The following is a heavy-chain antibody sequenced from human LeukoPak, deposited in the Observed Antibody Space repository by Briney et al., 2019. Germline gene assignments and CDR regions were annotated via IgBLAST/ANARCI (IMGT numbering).Heavy chain of an antibody. CDR2: ISAYNGNT. Sequence: ASVKVSCKASGYTFTSYGISWVRQAPGQGLEWMGWISAYNGNTNYAQKLQGRVTMTTDTSTSTAYMELRSLRSDVTAVYYCARESSGWYYYYMDVWGKGTTVTVSS. J-gene: IGHJ6*03. CDR3: ARESSGWYYYYMDV. CDR1: GYTFTSYG. D-gene: IGHD6-19*01. V-gene: IGHV1-18*01.